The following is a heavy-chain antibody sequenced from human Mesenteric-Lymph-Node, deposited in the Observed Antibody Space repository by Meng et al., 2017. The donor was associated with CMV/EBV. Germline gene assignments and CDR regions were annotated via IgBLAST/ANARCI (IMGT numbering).Heavy chain of an antibody. D-gene: IGHD2-2*01. Sequence: GYYWSWIRQPPGKGLEWIGEINHSGSTNYNPSLKSRVTISVDTSKNQFSLKLSSVTAADTAVYYCARIIGVPAAIRIVYYYYGMDVWGQGTTVTSP. V-gene: IGHV4-34*01. J-gene: IGHJ6*02. CDR1: GYY. CDR3: ARIIGVPAAIRIVYYYYGMDV. CDR2: INHSGST.